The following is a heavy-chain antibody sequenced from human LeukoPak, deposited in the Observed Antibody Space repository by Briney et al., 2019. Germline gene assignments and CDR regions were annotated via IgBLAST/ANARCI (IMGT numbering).Heavy chain of an antibody. CDR2: ISSSSSYI. CDR1: GFTFSSYS. J-gene: IGHJ3*02. Sequence: GGSLRLSCAASGFTFSSYSMNWVRQAPGKGLEWVSSISSSSSYIYHADSVKGRFTISRDNAKNSLYLQMNSLRAEDTAVYYCARDMVTGDDAFDIWGQGTMVTVSS. D-gene: IGHD7-27*01. V-gene: IGHV3-21*01. CDR3: ARDMVTGDDAFDI.